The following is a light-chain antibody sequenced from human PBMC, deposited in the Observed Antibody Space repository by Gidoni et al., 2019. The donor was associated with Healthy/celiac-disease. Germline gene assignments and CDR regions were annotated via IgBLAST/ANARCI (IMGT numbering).Light chain of an antibody. J-gene: IGKJ4*01. Sequence: IQLTQSPSSLSASVGDRVTITCRASQGISSYLAWYQQKPGKAPKLLIYAASTLQSGVPSRFSGSGSGTDFTLTISSLQPEDCATYYCQQLNSYPPDLTFGGGTKVEIK. CDR1: QGISSY. CDR3: QQLNSYPPDLT. V-gene: IGKV1-9*01. CDR2: AAS.